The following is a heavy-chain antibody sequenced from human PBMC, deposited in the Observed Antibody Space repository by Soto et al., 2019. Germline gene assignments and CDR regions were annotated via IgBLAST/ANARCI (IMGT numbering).Heavy chain of an antibody. D-gene: IGHD1-7*01. CDR2: IIPIFGTA. CDR1: GGTFSSYA. CDR3: AREREDSITGTPYYYYGMDV. Sequence: AAAVKVSCKASGGTFSSYAISWVRQAPGQGLELMGGIIPIFGTANYAQKFQGRVTITADESTSTAYKELSSLRSEDTVVYYCAREREDSITGTPYYYYGMDVWGQGTTVTVS. J-gene: IGHJ6*02. V-gene: IGHV1-69*13.